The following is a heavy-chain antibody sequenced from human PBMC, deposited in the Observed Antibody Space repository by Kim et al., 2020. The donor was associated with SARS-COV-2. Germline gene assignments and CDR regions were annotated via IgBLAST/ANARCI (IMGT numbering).Heavy chain of an antibody. CDR3: ARGSGRTGGYFDY. CDR2: IYPGDSDA. D-gene: IGHD3-10*01. CDR1: GYSFTTYW. J-gene: IGHJ4*02. V-gene: IGHV5-51*01. Sequence: GESLKMSCKASGYSFTTYWIAWVRQMPGKGLEWMGIIYPGDSDATYSPSFQGQVTISVDKSITTAYLQWRSLKASDSAIYYCARGSGRTGGYFDYWGQG.